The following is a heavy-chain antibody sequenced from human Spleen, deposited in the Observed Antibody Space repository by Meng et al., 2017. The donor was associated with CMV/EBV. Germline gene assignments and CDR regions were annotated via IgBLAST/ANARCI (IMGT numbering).Heavy chain of an antibody. CDR1: GGSISMCDYY. J-gene: IGHJ4*02. CDR2: CYYSGST. CDR3: ARGGPLVNAPGFDY. Sequence: QRRLQESGPGLWKPPPTPSLTCTVSGGSISMCDYYWSWIRQPPGKGLGWIGYCYYSGSTYYNPSLKSRVTISVDTSKNQFSLKLSSVTAADPAVYYCARGGPLVNAPGFDYWGQGTLVTVSS. D-gene: IGHD2-15*01. V-gene: IGHV4-30-4*08.